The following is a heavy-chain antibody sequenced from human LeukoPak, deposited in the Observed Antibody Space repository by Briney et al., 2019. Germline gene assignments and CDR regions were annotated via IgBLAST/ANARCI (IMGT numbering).Heavy chain of an antibody. V-gene: IGHV4-59*01. CDR1: GGSISSYY. D-gene: IGHD3-10*01. Sequence: SETLSLTCTVSGGSISSYYWSWIRQPPGKGLEWIGYIYYSGSTNYNPSLKSRVTISVDTSKNQFSLKLSSVTAADTAVYYCEREGWSYGSGSYSGAFDIWGQGTMVNVSS. CDR2: IYYSGST. J-gene: IGHJ3*02. CDR3: EREGWSYGSGSYSGAFDI.